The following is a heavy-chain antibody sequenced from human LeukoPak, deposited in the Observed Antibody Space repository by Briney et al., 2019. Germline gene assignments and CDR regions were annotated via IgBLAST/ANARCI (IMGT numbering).Heavy chain of an antibody. Sequence: ASVKVSRKASGGTFSSYAISWVRQAPGQGLEWMGIINPGGGSTTYAQNFQGRVTMTRDTSTSTVYMELSSLRSEDTAVYYCVRHTQVVPAAFSNCGGQGTLVAVSA. CDR1: GGTFSSYA. CDR3: VRHTQVVPAAFSNC. CDR2: INPGGGST. J-gene: IGHJ4*02. D-gene: IGHD2-2*01. V-gene: IGHV1-46*03.